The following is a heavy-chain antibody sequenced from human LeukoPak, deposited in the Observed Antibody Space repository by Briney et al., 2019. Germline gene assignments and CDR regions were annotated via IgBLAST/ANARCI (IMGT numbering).Heavy chain of an antibody. CDR1: GDSFTSYW. CDR3: ARAYYYGSGVDAFDI. V-gene: IGHV5-51*01. CDR2: IYPGDSDT. J-gene: IGHJ3*02. Sequence: GESLKISCKGSGDSFTSYWIGWVRQMPGKGLERMGIIYPGDSDTRYSPSFQGQVTISADKSISTAYLQWSSLKASDTAMYYCARAYYYGSGVDAFDIWGQGTMVTVSS. D-gene: IGHD3-10*01.